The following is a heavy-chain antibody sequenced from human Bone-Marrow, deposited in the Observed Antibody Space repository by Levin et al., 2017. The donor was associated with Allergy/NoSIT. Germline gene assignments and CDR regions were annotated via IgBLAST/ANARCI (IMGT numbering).Heavy chain of an antibody. V-gene: IGHV3-30-3*01. Sequence: SGGSLRLSCAASGFTFRSYPMHWVRQAPGKGLVWVAVMSHDERNIYYEDSVKGRFTISRDNSKNTLYLQMNSLRVEDTAVYYCARVKLGINGFDVWGQGTMVAVSS. CDR1: GFTFRSYP. CDR2: MSHDERNI. J-gene: IGHJ3*01. D-gene: IGHD3-16*01. CDR3: ARVKLGINGFDV.